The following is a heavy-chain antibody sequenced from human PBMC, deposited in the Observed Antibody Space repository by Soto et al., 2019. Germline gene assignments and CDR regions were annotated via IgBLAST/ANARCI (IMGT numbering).Heavy chain of an antibody. CDR3: DYFDY. V-gene: IGHV4-39*01. CDR2: IYYSGTT. CDR1: GDSITSNSYF. J-gene: IGHJ4*02. Sequence: QLQLQESGPGLVKPSETLSLTCTVSGDSITSNSYFWAWIRQPPGKGLEWIGSIYYSGTTYYNPSLKSRVTISVDRSKNQFSLKLSSVTAADTAVYSVDYFDYWGQGALVTVSS.